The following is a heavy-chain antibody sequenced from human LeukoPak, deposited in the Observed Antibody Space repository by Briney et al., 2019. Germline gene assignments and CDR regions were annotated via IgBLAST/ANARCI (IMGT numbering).Heavy chain of an antibody. J-gene: IGHJ6*03. CDR3: ASTVWYYYYYMDV. V-gene: IGHV4-59*08. D-gene: IGHD2-21*01. Sequence: SETLSLTCTVSGGSISSYYWSWIRQPPGKGLEWIGYIYYSGSTNYNPSLKSRVTISVDTSKNQFSLKLSSVTAADTAVYYCASTVWYYYYYMDVWGKGTTATVSS. CDR1: GGSISSYY. CDR2: IYYSGST.